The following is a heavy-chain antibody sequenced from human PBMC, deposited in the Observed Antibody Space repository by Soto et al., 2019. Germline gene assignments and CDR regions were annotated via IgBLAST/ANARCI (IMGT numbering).Heavy chain of an antibody. CDR3: AKRGCSGGSCYRLYGMDV. CDR1: GFTVSSNY. V-gene: IGHV3-23*04. J-gene: IGHJ6*02. D-gene: IGHD2-15*01. Sequence: EVQLVESGGGLIQPGGSLRLSCAASGFTVSSNYMSWVRQAPGKGLEWVSVISGSGGSTYYADSVKGRFTISRDNSKNTRYLQMNSMRAEDTAVYYCAKRGCSGGSCYRLYGMDVWGQGTTVTVSS. CDR2: ISGSGGST.